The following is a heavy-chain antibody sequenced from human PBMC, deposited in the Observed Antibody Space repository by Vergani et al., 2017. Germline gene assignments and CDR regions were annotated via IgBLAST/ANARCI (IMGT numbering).Heavy chain of an antibody. CDR3: ARWGNEKRLDS. J-gene: IGHJ5*01. CDR2: IWYDGSNK. V-gene: IGHV3-33*01. CDR1: GFTFSSHG. D-gene: IGHD1-1*01. Sequence: QVQLVESEGGVVQPGRSLTLSCVASGFTFSSHGMHWVRQAPGKGLEWVAVIWYDGSNKYYGDSVKGRFTISRDNSKNTLYLQMNSLRVEDTAVYYCARWGNEKRLDSWGKGNLVTVSS.